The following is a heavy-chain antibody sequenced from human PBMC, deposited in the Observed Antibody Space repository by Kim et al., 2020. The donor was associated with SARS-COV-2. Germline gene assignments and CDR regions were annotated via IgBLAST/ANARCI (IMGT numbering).Heavy chain of an antibody. CDR3: ARTSGYCSSTSCQSLYYFDY. V-gene: IGHV1-3*01. CDR1: GYTFTNYA. Sequence: ASVKVSCKASGYTFTNYAMHWVRQAPGQRLEWMGWINAGNGNTKYSQKFQGRVTITRDTSASTAYMELSSLRSEDTAVYYCARTSGYCSSTSCQSLYYFDYWGQGTLVTVSS. D-gene: IGHD2-2*03. CDR2: INAGNGNT. J-gene: IGHJ4*02.